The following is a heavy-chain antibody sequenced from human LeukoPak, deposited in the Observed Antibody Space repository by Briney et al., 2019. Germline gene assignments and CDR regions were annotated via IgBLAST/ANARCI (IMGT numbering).Heavy chain of an antibody. D-gene: IGHD3-16*01. Sequence: SETLSLTCTVSGGSISGYYWSWIRQPAGKGLLWIGRIYTSGNTNYNPSLKSRVTMSVDTSKNQFSLKLSSVTAADTAVYYCARGTSRGDLDYWGQGTLVTVSS. J-gene: IGHJ4*02. CDR3: ARGTSRGDLDY. V-gene: IGHV4-4*07. CDR1: GGSISGYY. CDR2: IYTSGNT.